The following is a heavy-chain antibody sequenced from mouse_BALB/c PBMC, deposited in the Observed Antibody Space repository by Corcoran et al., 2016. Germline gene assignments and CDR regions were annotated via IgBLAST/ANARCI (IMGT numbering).Heavy chain of an antibody. V-gene: IGHV1S135*01. CDR1: GYSFTSYY. Sequence: EIQLQQSGPELMKPGASVKISCKASGYSFTSYYMHWVKQSHGQSLEWIGYIVPFNGGTSYNQKFKGKATLTVDISSSTAYMHLSSLTSEDSAVYYCARSLYYWYFDVWGAGTTVTVSS. CDR2: IVPFNGGT. J-gene: IGHJ1*01. CDR3: ARSLYYWYFDV.